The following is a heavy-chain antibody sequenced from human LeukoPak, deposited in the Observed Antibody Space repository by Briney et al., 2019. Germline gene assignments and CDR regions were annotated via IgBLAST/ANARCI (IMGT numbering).Heavy chain of an antibody. V-gene: IGHV3-30*03. CDR2: ISFDGSNK. D-gene: IGHD3-16*01. CDR1: GFTFSSYG. J-gene: IGHJ4*02. Sequence: PGGSLRLSCAASGFTFSSYGMHWVRQAPGKGLEWVAIISFDGSNKYYADSLKGRFTISRDNVKNSLYLQMNSLRAEDTAVYYCARDLGWGREPGRSFDYWGQGTLVTVSS. CDR3: ARDLGWGREPGRSFDY.